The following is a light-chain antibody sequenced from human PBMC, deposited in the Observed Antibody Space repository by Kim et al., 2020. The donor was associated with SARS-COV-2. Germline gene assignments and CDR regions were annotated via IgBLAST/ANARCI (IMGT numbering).Light chain of an antibody. CDR3: QQYGSSPLT. CDR1: QSGTNTY. V-gene: IGKV3-20*01. J-gene: IGKJ4*01. CDR2: GVS. Sequence: SPGERGTLSCRASQSGTNTYLAWYQHKPGQSLRLLIYGVSSRATGIPDRFSGSGSGTDFTLTISRLEPEDFAVYYCQQYGSSPLTFGGGTKVDIK.